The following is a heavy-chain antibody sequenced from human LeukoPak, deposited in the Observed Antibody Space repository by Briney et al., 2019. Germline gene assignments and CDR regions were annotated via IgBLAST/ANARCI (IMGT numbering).Heavy chain of an antibody. CDR1: GFILRDFA. D-gene: IGHD4-17*01. J-gene: IGHJ6*03. Sequence: GGSLRLSCAVSGFILRDFAMHWFRQAPGKGLEWMALISYDGSEKDYSDSVKGRFTISRDNSKNTLYLQMNRLRAEDTAVYYCARDFRDYVTIVFVHYYSYYMDVWGKGTTVTISS. CDR3: ARDFRDYVTIVFVHYYSYYMDV. CDR2: ISYDGSEK. V-gene: IGHV3-30*04.